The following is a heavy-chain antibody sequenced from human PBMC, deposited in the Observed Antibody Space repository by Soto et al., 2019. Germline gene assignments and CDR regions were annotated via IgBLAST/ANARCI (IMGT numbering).Heavy chain of an antibody. D-gene: IGHD2-15*01. CDR3: AREIVVVVDSADYFDY. Sequence: GGSLRLSCAASGFSFNSYSMNWVRQAPGKGLEWVSSISGDSGYIYYADSVKGRFTVSRDNANNSLYLQMYSLRAEDTAVYYCAREIVVVVDSADYFDYWGQGTLVTV. CDR1: GFSFNSYS. V-gene: IGHV3-21*01. CDR2: ISGDSGYI. J-gene: IGHJ4*02.